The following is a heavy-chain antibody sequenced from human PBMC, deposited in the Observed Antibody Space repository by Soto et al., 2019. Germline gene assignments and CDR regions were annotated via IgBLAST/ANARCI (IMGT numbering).Heavy chain of an antibody. Sequence: GGSLRLSCAASGFSFSTYGMHWVRQAPGKGLEWVAVISYDGSNKYDADSVKGRFTISRDNSKNTLYLQMNSLRPEDTAVYYCARDPAETAAHYFDYWGQGTLVTVSS. V-gene: IGHV3-30*03. CDR3: ARDPAETAAHYFDY. CDR1: GFSFSTYG. CDR2: ISYDGSNK. J-gene: IGHJ4*02. D-gene: IGHD1-1*01.